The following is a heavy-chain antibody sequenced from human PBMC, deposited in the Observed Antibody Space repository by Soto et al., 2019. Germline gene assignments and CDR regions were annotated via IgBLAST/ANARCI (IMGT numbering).Heavy chain of an antibody. Sequence: QVQLAQSGAEVRKPGSSVKVSCGASGGSFSDFAFSWVRQAPGQGLEWMGGIIPMFAASKYAQRFQDRVTITADESTNTVYLALSSLTSDDTATYYCARGGIVAVPVALSSYHDYTNYRFDSWGQGTLVTVSS. D-gene: IGHD2-15*01. V-gene: IGHV1-69*01. CDR3: ARGGIVAVPVALSSYHDYTNYRFDS. CDR2: IIPMFAAS. J-gene: IGHJ4*02. CDR1: GGSFSDFA.